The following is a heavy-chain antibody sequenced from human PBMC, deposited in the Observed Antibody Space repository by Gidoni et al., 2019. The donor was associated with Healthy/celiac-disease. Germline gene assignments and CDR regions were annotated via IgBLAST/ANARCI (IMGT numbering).Heavy chain of an antibody. CDR3: ARDYREYCSGGSCPENWFDP. Sequence: DGLEWIGEIYHSGSTNYNPSLKSRVTILVDKSKNQFSLKLSSVTAADTAVYYCARDYREYCSGGSCPENWFDPWGQGTLVTVSS. V-gene: IGHV4-4*02. CDR2: IYHSGST. J-gene: IGHJ5*02. D-gene: IGHD2-15*01.